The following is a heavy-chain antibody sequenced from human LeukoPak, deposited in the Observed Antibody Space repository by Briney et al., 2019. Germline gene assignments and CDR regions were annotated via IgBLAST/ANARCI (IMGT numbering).Heavy chain of an antibody. V-gene: IGHV5-51*01. J-gene: IGHJ4*02. CDR2: IYPGDSDT. D-gene: IGHD2-21*01. CDR1: GYSFTSYW. CDR3: ARSWGEYCGGDCYSSFDY. Sequence: GESLKISCKGSGYSFTSYWIGWVRQMPGKGLEWMGIIYPGDSDTRYSPSFQGQVTISADKSISTAYLQWSSLKASDTAMYYCARSWGEYCGGDCYSSFDYWGQGTLVTVSS.